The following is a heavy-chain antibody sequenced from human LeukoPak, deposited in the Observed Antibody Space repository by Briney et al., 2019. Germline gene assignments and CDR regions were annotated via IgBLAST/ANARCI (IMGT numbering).Heavy chain of an antibody. CDR1: GYTFTNYG. CDR3: AVRNRSSWSPFDF. V-gene: IGHV1-18*01. D-gene: IGHD6-13*01. Sequence: ASVKVSCKASGYTFTNYGISWVRQAPGQGLEWMGWISAYNGDTNYAQNLQGRVTMTTDTSTSTAHMELRTLRSDDTAVYYCAVRNRSSWSPFDFWGQGTLVTVSS. CDR2: ISAYNGDT. J-gene: IGHJ4*02.